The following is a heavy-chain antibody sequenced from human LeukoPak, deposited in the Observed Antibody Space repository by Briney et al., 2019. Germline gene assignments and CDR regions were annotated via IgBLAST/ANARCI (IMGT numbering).Heavy chain of an antibody. CDR1: GGSISSYY. CDR2: IYYSGST. CDR3: ARDGGDCSGGSCYSYFDY. J-gene: IGHJ4*02. Sequence: SETLSLTCTVSGGSISSYYWSWIRQPPGKGLGWIGYIYYSGSTNYNPSLKSRVTISVDTSKNQFSLKLSSVTAADTAVYYCARDGGDCSGGSCYSYFDYWGQGTLVTVSS. V-gene: IGHV4-59*01. D-gene: IGHD2-15*01.